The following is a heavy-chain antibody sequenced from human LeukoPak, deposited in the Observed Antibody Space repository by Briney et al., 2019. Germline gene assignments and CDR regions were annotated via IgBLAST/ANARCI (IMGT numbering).Heavy chain of an antibody. CDR3: ARDGGRGSYSGSYYFDY. CDR1: GGTFSSYA. D-gene: IGHD1-26*01. J-gene: IGHJ4*02. CDR2: IIPILGIA. V-gene: IGHV1-69*04. Sequence: SVKVSCKASGGTFSSYAISWVRQAPGQGLEWMGRIIPILGIANYAQKFQGRVTITADKSTNTAYMELSSLRSEDTAVYYCARDGGRGSYSGSYYFDYWGQGTLVTVPS.